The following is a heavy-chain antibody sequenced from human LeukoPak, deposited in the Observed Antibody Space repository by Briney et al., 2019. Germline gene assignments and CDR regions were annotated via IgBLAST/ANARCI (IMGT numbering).Heavy chain of an antibody. CDR1: GYTFTGYY. Sequence: ASVKVSCKASGYTFTGYYIHWVRQAPGQGLEWMGRIIPIFGTANYAQKFQGRVTITTDESTSTAYMELSSLRSEDTAVYYCARDRIKYDSSGYYENWGQGTLVTVSS. CDR2: IIPIFGTA. V-gene: IGHV1-69*05. CDR3: ARDRIKYDSSGYYEN. D-gene: IGHD3-22*01. J-gene: IGHJ4*02.